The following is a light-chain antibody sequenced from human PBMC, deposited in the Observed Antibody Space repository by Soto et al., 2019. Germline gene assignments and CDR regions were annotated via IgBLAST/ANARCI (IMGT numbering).Light chain of an antibody. J-gene: IGLJ3*02. CDR2: RNN. CDR3: VAWDDSLRRPV. V-gene: IGLV1-47*01. Sequence: QSVLTQPPSAYGTPGQRATMSCSGSSSNIGTNHVYWYQQVPGTAPKLLIYRNNQRPSGVSDRFSGSKSGTSASLAISGLRSEDEADYYCVAWDDSLRRPVFGGVTKLTVL. CDR1: SSNIGTNH.